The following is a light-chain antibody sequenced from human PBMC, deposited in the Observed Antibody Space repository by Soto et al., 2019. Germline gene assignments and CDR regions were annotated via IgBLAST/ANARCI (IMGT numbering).Light chain of an antibody. J-gene: IGKJ1*01. V-gene: IGKV3-20*01. Sequence: EIVLTQSPGTLSLSPGERATLSCRASQSVSSNLAWYQQKPGQAPRLLLYGASNRATGIPDKFSGSGSGTDFTLTISRLEPEDFAMYYCQQYGYSPRTFGQGTKVEIK. CDR3: QQYGYSPRT. CDR2: GAS. CDR1: QSVSSN.